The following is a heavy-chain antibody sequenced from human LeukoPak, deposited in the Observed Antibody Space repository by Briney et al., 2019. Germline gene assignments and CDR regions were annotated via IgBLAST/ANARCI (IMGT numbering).Heavy chain of an antibody. J-gene: IGHJ4*02. V-gene: IGHV3-21*01. CDR2: ISSSSSYI. Sequence: GGSLRLSCAASGFTFSSYEMNWVRQAPGKGLEWVSSISSSSSYIYYADSVKGRFTISRDNAKNTLYLQMNNLRAEDTAVYYCARDHYGGNTDYWGQGTLVTVSS. CDR1: GFTFSSYE. CDR3: ARDHYGGNTDY. D-gene: IGHD4-23*01.